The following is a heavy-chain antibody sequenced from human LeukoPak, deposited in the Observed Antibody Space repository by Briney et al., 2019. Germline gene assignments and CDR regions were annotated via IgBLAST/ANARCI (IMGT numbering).Heavy chain of an antibody. CDR2: ITSSGTHI. J-gene: IGHJ6*03. Sequence: GGSLRLSCAASGFTFSDYYMSWIRQAPGKAMEWVSSITSSGTHIFYADSVRGRFTISRDNAKNSLYLQMDSLGPDDTAVYYCARDPYSGNYGNDYYYYMDVWGKGTTVTISS. V-gene: IGHV3-11*04. CDR1: GFTFSDYY. CDR3: ARDPYSGNYGNDYYYYMDV. D-gene: IGHD1-26*01.